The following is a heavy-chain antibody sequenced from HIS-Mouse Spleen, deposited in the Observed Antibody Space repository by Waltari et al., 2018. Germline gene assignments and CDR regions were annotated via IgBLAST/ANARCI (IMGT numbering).Heavy chain of an antibody. V-gene: IGHV4-39*07. CDR3: ARSSGSGATHY. CDR1: GGSISSSSYS. CDR2: IYYSGST. D-gene: IGHD1-26*01. Sequence: QLQLQESGPGLVKPSETLSLTCPVSGGSISSSSYSWGWIRPPPGKGLEWIGSIYYSGSTYYNPSLKSRVTISVDTSKNQFSLKLSSVTAADTAVYYCARSSGSGATHYWGQGTLVTVSS. J-gene: IGHJ4*02.